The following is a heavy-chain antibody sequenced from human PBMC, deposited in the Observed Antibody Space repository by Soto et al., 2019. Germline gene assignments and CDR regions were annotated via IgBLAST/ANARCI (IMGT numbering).Heavy chain of an antibody. Sequence: QLQLQESGPGLLKPSETLSLTCTVSGDSVSRSSYYWGWIRQPPGKGLEWIGNIYYSGSTYYNPSLKSRVNIYVEPSKIPLCLKLGSVTDVATAVYYCARRSMIRGVSWFDRWGQGTLVTFSS. CDR2: IYYSGST. J-gene: IGHJ5*02. CDR1: GDSVSRSSYY. CDR3: ARRSMIRGVSWFDR. D-gene: IGHD3-10*01. V-gene: IGHV4-39*01.